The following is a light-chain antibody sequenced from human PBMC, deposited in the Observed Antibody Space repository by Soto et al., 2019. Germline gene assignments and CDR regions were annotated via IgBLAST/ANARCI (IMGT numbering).Light chain of an antibody. Sequence: IVLTQSPGTLSLSPGERATLSCRASQTGSNSYLAWYQHKSGQAPRLPIYGVYTRASGIPDRFSGSGSGTEFTLTITRLEPEDSAVYFCQHFGYSQWTFGQGTKVEI. J-gene: IGKJ1*01. V-gene: IGKV3-20*01. CDR1: QTGSNSY. CDR3: QHFGYSQWT. CDR2: GVY.